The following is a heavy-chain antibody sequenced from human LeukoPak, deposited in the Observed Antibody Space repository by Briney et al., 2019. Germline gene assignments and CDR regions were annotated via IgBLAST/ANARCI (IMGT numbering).Heavy chain of an antibody. V-gene: IGHV4-34*01. CDR2: INHSGST. Sequence: SETLSLTCAVSGGSFSGYYWSWIRQPPGKGLEWIWEINHSGSTNYNPSLKSRVTISVDTSKNQFSLKLSSVTAADTAVYYCARGPPSPNYWGQGTLVTVSS. J-gene: IGHJ4*02. CDR1: GGSFSGYY. CDR3: ARGPPSPNY.